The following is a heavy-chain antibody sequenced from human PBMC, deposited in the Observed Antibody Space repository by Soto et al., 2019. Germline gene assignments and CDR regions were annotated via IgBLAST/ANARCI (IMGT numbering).Heavy chain of an antibody. Sequence: QVQLVQSGAEVKKPGASVKVSCKASGYTFTSYYMHWVRQAPGQGLEWMGIINPSGGSTSYAQKFQGRVTMTRDTSTSTVYMELSSLRSEDTAVYYCARDDPYPGIAAGGPFDYWGQGTLVTVSS. V-gene: IGHV1-46*01. CDR3: ARDDPYPGIAAGGPFDY. J-gene: IGHJ4*02. CDR1: GYTFTSYY. CDR2: INPSGGST. D-gene: IGHD6-13*01.